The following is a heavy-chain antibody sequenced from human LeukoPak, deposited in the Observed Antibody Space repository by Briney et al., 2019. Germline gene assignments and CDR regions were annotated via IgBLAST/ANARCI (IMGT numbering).Heavy chain of an antibody. D-gene: IGHD6-19*01. J-gene: IGHJ4*02. Sequence: SETLSHTCTLSGGSISSTNNYWAWIRQPPGKGLEWIGNIYYSGSTTDYNPSFKSRVIISVDTSKNQVSLKLTSVTAADTAVYYCATVPYSGGWYEGDYWGQETLVTVSS. CDR1: GGSISSTNNY. V-gene: IGHV4-39*01. CDR2: IYYSGSTT. CDR3: ATVPYSGGWYEGDY.